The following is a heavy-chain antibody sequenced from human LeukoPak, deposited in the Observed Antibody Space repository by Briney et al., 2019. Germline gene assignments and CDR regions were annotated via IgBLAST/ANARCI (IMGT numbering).Heavy chain of an antibody. CDR1: GYSFTSYW. D-gene: IGHD3-22*01. Sequence: GETLKISCKGSGYSFTSYWIGWVRQMPGKGLEWMGTIYPGDSDTGYSPSFQGQVTISADKSISTAYLQWSSLKASDTAMYYCATQRGYYYDSSGYPYYFDYWGQGTLVTVSS. CDR3: ATQRGYYYDSSGYPYYFDY. CDR2: IYPGDSDT. V-gene: IGHV5-51*01. J-gene: IGHJ4*02.